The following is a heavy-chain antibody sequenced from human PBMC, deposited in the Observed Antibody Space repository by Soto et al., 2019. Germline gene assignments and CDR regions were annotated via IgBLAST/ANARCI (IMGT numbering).Heavy chain of an antibody. D-gene: IGHD6-6*01. Sequence: PGGSLRLSCAASGFTFSSYSMNWVRQAPGKGLEWVSSISSSSSYIYYADSVKGRFTISRDNAKNSLYLQMNSLRAEDTAVYYCARDCLEGEQLAPYVDYWGQGTLVTVSS. CDR1: GFTFSSYS. V-gene: IGHV3-21*01. CDR2: ISSSSSYI. J-gene: IGHJ4*02. CDR3: ARDCLEGEQLAPYVDY.